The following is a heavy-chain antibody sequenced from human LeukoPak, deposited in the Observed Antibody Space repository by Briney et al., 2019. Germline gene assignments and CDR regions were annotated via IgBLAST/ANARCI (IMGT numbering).Heavy chain of an antibody. CDR3: AGDSSSWFAFDY. CDR1: GGSISSYY. J-gene: IGHJ4*02. V-gene: IGHV4-59*01. Sequence: SETLSLTCTVSGGSISSYYWSRIRQPPGKGLEWIGYIYYSGSTNYSPSLKSRVTISVDTSKNQFSLKLSSVTAADTAVYYCAGDSSSWFAFDYWGQGILVTVSS. CDR2: IYYSGST. D-gene: IGHD6-13*01.